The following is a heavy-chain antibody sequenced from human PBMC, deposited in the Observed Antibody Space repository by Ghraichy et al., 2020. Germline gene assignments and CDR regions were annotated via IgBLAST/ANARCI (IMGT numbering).Heavy chain of an antibody. J-gene: IGHJ4*02. CDR1: GFNFGDFA. V-gene: IGHV3-23*01. D-gene: IGHD3-9*01. CDR2: IARSGSA. CDR3: ARDSGWIQSTYFFES. Sequence: GSLRLSCAMSGFNFGDFAVGWVRQAPGKGLEWVSSIARSGSADYTAPVKGRFTISRDNSKNILYLHMSSLRAESTATYYCARDSGWIQSTYFFESWGQGTLVAVSS.